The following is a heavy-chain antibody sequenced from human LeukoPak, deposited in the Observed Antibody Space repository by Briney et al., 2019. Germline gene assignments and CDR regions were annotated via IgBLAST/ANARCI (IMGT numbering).Heavy chain of an antibody. Sequence: ASVKVSCKASGYTFTSYAISWVRQAPGQGLDWMGWISLYNPKTSYAQKFQGRVTITRNTSISTAYMELSSLRSEDTAVYYCARGPSIAAPPGGYYYYMDVWGKGTTVTVSS. J-gene: IGHJ6*03. CDR2: ISLYNPKT. V-gene: IGHV1-8*03. CDR3: ARGPSIAAPPGGYYYYMDV. D-gene: IGHD6-6*01. CDR1: GYTFTSYA.